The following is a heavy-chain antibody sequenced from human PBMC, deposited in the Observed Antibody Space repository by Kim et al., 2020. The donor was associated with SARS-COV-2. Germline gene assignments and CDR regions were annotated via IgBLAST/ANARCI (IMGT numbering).Heavy chain of an antibody. CDR1: GFTFDDYA. V-gene: IGHV3-9*01. J-gene: IGHJ4*02. CDR2: ISWNSGSI. CDR3: AKVDISMVRGVITN. Sequence: GGSLRLSCAASGFTFDDYALHWVRQAPGKGLEWVSGISWNSGSIGYADSVKGRFTISRDNAKNSLYLQMNSLRAEDTALYYCAKVDISMVRGVITNWGQGTLVTVSS. D-gene: IGHD3-10*01.